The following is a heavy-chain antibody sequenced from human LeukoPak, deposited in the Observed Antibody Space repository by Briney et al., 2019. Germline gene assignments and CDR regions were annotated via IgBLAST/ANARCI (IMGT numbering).Heavy chain of an antibody. J-gene: IGHJ4*02. CDR3: ARQEARNYYYEGLDY. V-gene: IGHV3-21*01. D-gene: IGHD3-22*01. CDR2: ISSSSSYI. CDR1: GFIFSNYA. Sequence: PGRSLRLSCAASGFIFSNYAMHWVRQAPGKGLEWVSSISSSSSYIYYADSVKGRFTISRDNSKNTVYLQMNSLRADDTALYSCARQEARNYYYEGLDYWGQGTLVTVSS.